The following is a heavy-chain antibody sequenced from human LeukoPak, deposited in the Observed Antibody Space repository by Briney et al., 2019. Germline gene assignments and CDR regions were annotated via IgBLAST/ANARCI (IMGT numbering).Heavy chain of an antibody. D-gene: IGHD2-2*01. Sequence: PGGSLRLSCAASGFTFSSYSMNWVRQAPGKGLEWVSSISSSSSYIYYADSVKGRFTISRDNAKNSLYLQMNSLRAEDTAVYYCARDRPIVVVPAAIGGRDAFDIWGQGTMVTVSS. CDR1: GFTFSSYS. CDR3: ARDRPIVVVPAAIGGRDAFDI. CDR2: ISSSSSYI. V-gene: IGHV3-21*01. J-gene: IGHJ3*02.